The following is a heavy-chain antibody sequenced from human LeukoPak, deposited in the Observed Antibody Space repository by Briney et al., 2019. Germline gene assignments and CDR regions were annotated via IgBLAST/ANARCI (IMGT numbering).Heavy chain of an antibody. CDR1: GYIFTGYY. D-gene: IGHD3-16*01. J-gene: IGHJ4*02. V-gene: IGHV1-2*02. Sequence: ASVKVSCKASGYIFTGYYMHWVRQAPGQGLEWMGWTNPNSGDTNYAQKFQGRVTMTRDTSISTAYMELSRLRSDDTAVYYCARVRYRLAETYIDYWGQGNLVTVSS. CDR2: TNPNSGDT. CDR3: ARVRYRLAETYIDY.